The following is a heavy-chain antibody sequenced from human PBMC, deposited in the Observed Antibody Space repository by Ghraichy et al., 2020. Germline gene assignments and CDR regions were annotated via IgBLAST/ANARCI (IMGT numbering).Heavy chain of an antibody. D-gene: IGHD7-27*01. V-gene: IGHV1-69*06. Sequence: SVKVSCKASGGTFSSYAISWVRQAPGQGLEWMGGIIPIFGTANYAQKFQGRVTITADKSTSTAYMELSSLRSEDTAVYYCARCLSLWGSVAFDIWGQGTMVTVSS. CDR2: IIPIFGTA. J-gene: IGHJ3*02. CDR1: GGTFSSYA. CDR3: ARCLSLWGSVAFDI.